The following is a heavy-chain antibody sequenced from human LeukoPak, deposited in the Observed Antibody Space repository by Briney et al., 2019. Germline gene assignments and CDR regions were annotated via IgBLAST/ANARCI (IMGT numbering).Heavy chain of an antibody. Sequence: ASVKVSCKASGYTFTSSGSSWVRQAPGQGLEWMGWISAYNGNTNYAQNLQGSVTMTTDTSTSTAYMELRSLRSDDTAVYYCARDIYRGSSYYFDYWGQGTLATVSS. CDR2: ISAYNGNT. V-gene: IGHV1-18*01. J-gene: IGHJ4*02. CDR1: GYTFTSSG. CDR3: ARDIYRGSSYYFDY. D-gene: IGHD3-16*02.